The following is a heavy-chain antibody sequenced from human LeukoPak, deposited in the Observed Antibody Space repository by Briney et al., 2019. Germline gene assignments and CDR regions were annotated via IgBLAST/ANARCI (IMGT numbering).Heavy chain of an antibody. CDR2: IKQDGSRF. CDR3: ARDRGVYYDTSGMAGD. V-gene: IGHV3-7*01. CDR1: GFTFSTYW. D-gene: IGHD3-22*01. J-gene: IGHJ4*02. Sequence: GGSLRLSCAASGFTFSTYWMSCVRQAPGKGLEWVANIKQDGSRFFYVDSVKGRFTISRDNAKNSLYLQMNSLRAEDTAVYYCARDRGVYYDTSGMAGDWGQGTLVTVSS.